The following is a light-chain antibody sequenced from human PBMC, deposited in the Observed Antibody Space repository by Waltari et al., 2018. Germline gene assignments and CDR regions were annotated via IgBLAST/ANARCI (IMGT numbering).Light chain of an antibody. Sequence: DIQMTQSPSSLSASVGDRVTITCRASETISFYLNWYQQKPGKAPKLLIYAASSLQGGVPSMFSGSGSGTDFTLTISSLQREDFATYYCQHSHSTPLAFGQGTKLEIK. CDR2: AAS. J-gene: IGKJ2*01. V-gene: IGKV1-39*01. CDR3: QHSHSTPLA. CDR1: ETISFY.